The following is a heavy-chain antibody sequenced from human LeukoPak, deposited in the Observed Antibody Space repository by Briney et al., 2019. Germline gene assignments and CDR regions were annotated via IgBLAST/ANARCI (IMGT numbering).Heavy chain of an antibody. CDR1: GFTFSSYW. V-gene: IGHV3-74*01. CDR3: ARGRPHGNDY. Sequence: GGSLRLSCAASGFTFSSYWMNWVGQAPGKGLVWVSRIASDGSSTTYADSVKDRFSISRDNAKNTLYLQMNSLRVEDTAVYYCARGRPHGNDYWGQGTLVTVSS. D-gene: IGHD4-23*01. CDR2: IASDGSST. J-gene: IGHJ4*02.